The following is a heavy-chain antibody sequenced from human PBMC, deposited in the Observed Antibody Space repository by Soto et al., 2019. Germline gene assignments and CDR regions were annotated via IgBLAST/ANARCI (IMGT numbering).Heavy chain of an antibody. CDR3: ARDDLYGGWFDP. D-gene: IGHD4-17*01. CDR1: GGSISSGGYS. Sequence: QLQLQESGSGLVKPSQTLSLTCAVSGGSISSGGYSWNWIRQPPGKGLEWIGYIYHSGGTYYNPSLKSRVTVSVDKSKNQFSLKLSSVTAADTAVYYCARDDLYGGWFDPWGQGTLVTVSS. V-gene: IGHV4-30-2*01. J-gene: IGHJ5*02. CDR2: IYHSGGT.